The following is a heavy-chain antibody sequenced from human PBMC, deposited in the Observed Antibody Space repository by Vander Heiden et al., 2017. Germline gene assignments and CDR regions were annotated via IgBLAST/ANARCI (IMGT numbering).Heavy chain of an antibody. J-gene: IGHJ4*02. Sequence: TASGFTFSNYAMTWVRQAPGGGLNWVSFIGGSGTNTFYADSVKGRFTISRDNTKNTLYLQMNSLKVEDTAVYYCSKGGHYFDPFEYWGQGTLVAVSS. D-gene: IGHD3-22*01. V-gene: IGHV3-23*01. CDR2: IGGSGTNT. CDR3: SKGGHYFDPFEY. CDR1: GFTFSNYA.